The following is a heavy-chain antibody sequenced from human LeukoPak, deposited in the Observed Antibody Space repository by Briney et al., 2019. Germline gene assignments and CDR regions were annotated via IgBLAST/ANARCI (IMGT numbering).Heavy chain of an antibody. Sequence: ASVKVSCKTSGYSFILYGISWVRQAPGQGPEWMGWISTSTGDTKYTQKFQGRVTLTTDTSTSTAYMELSSLRSDDTAVYYCARGYSSSWYDWFDPWGQGTLVTVSS. CDR3: ARGYSSSWYDWFDP. J-gene: IGHJ5*02. D-gene: IGHD6-13*01. CDR1: GYSFILYG. CDR2: ISTSTGDT. V-gene: IGHV1-18*01.